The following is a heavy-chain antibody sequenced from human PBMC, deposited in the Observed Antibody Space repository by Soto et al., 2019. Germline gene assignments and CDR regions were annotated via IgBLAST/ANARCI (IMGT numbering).Heavy chain of an antibody. CDR2: ISSGGSSI. Sequence: EMQLVESGGGLVQPGGSLRLSCAASGFPFRSYEMNWVRQAPGKGLEWISYISSGGSSIYHADSVKGRFTISRDNANNSLFLQMNSLRADDTAVYYCVRDRRGKGPGGFDVWGQGTLVTVSS. CDR3: VRDRRGKGPGGFDV. CDR1: GFPFRSYE. V-gene: IGHV3-48*03. J-gene: IGHJ5*02. D-gene: IGHD4-17*01.